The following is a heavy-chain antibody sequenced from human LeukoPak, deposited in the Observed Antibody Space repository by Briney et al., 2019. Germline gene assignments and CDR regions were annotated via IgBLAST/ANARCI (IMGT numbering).Heavy chain of an antibody. J-gene: IGHJ4*02. Sequence: TGGSLRLSCAASGFTFSDYNMRWIRQAPGKGLEWVSSISRSGSTKYYADSVKGRFTISRDNAKNSLFLQMTSLRAEDTAVYYCAKGGQSYDSSGYYGVLYWGQGTLVTVSS. CDR1: GFTFSDYN. CDR2: ISRSGSTK. CDR3: AKGGQSYDSSGYYGVLY. V-gene: IGHV3-11*01. D-gene: IGHD3-22*01.